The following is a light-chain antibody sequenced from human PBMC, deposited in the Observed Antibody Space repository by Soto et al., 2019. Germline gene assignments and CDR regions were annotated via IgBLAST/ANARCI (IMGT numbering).Light chain of an antibody. CDR2: GNS. Sequence: QSALTQPPSVSGAPGQRVTISCTGSSSNIGAGYDVHWYQQLPGTVPKLLIYGNSNRPSGVPDRFSGSKSGTSASLAFTGLQAEDEADYYCHSYDSSLSGSVFGGGTKLTVL. V-gene: IGLV1-40*01. CDR1: SSNIGAGYD. J-gene: IGLJ3*02. CDR3: HSYDSSLSGSV.